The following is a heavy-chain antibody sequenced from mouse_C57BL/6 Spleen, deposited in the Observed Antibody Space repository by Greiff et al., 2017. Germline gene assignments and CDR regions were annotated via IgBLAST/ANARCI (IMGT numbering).Heavy chain of an antibody. CDR2: IRNKANGYTT. D-gene: IGHD3-3*01. J-gene: IGHJ1*03. Sequence: EATAVVSGGGLVQPGGSLGLFCAASGFTFTDYYMSWVRKPPGKALEWLGFIRNKANGYTTEYSASVKGRFTISRDNSQSIHYLQMNALRAEDSATYYCAEGGRAGYFDVWGTGTTVNVAS. V-gene: IGHV7-3*01. CDR3: AEGGRAGYFDV. CDR1: GFTFTDYY.